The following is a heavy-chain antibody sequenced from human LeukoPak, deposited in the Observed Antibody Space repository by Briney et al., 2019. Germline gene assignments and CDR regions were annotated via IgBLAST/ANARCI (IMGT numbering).Heavy chain of an antibody. CDR2: IYHRGST. CDR3: ARYRGCSSTSCYNNWFDP. J-gene: IGHJ5*02. D-gene: IGHD2-2*02. V-gene: IGHV4-38-2*02. CDR1: GYSISNGYY. Sequence: SETLSLTCTVSGYSISNGYYWGWIRQPPGKGLEWVGSIYHRGSTYYNPSLRSRVTISLDTSKNQFSLKLSSVTAADTAVYYCARYRGCSSTSCYNNWFDPWGQGTLVTVSS.